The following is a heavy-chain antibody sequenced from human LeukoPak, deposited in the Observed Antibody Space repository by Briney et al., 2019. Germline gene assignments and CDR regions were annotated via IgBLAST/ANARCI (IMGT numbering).Heavy chain of an antibody. D-gene: IGHD1-26*01. Sequence: PSETLSLTCTVSGGSISSSYWSWIRQPPGKGLEWLGYIYYSGSTNYNPSLKSRVTISVDTSKNQFSLKLSSVTAADTAVYYCAREMIVGPTFDIWGQGTMVTVSS. J-gene: IGHJ3*02. CDR3: AREMIVGPTFDI. CDR1: GGSISSSY. V-gene: IGHV4-59*01. CDR2: IYYSGST.